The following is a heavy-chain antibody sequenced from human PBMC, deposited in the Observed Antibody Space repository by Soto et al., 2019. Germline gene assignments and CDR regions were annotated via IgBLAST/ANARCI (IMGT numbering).Heavy chain of an antibody. D-gene: IGHD3-10*02. V-gene: IGHV1-18*01. CDR3: ARDFRAAVYVPGRTVLLPSGF. J-gene: IGHJ1*01. Sequence: QVELVQSRAEVKKPGASVKVSCQASGDRFTSFGFSWVRQAPGQGLEWMGWISAYNGDTKYAQKFQGRLTLTTNTSTTTVYMELRGLKSDDTAVYFCARDFRAAVYVPGRTVLLPSGFWGQGTPVTVSS. CDR1: GDRFTSFG. CDR2: ISAYNGDT.